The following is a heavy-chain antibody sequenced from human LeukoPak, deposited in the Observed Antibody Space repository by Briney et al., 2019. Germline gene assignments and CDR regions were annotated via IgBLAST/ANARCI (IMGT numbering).Heavy chain of an antibody. CDR2: IYYSGST. V-gene: IGHV4-39*01. Sequence: SETLSLTCTVSGGSISSSSYYWGWIRQPPGKGLEWIGSIYYSGSTYYNPSLKSRVTISVDTSKNQFSLKLSSVTAADTAVYYSARHRDYYDSSGSRYFDLWGRGTLVTVSS. CDR1: GGSISSSSYY. D-gene: IGHD3-22*01. CDR3: ARHRDYYDSSGSRYFDL. J-gene: IGHJ2*01.